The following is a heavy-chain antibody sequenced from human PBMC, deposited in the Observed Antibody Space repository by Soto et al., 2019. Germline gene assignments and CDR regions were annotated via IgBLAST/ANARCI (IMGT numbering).Heavy chain of an antibody. CDR1: GYSFTSYC. CDR3: ARQRGSIAVSASDYFQH. D-gene: IGHD6-19*01. J-gene: IGHJ1*01. V-gene: IGHV5-51*01. Sequence: GESLKISCKGSGYSFTSYCIGWVRQMPGKGLEWMGIIYPGDSDTRYSPSFQGQVTISADKSISTAYLQWSSLKTSDTAMYYCARQRGSIAVSASDYFQHWGQGTLVTVSS. CDR2: IYPGDSDT.